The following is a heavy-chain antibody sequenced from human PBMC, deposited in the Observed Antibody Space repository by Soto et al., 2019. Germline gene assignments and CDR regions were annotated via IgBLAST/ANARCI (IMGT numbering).Heavy chain of an antibody. D-gene: IGHD4-4*01. J-gene: IGHJ4*02. CDR1: GFTFSSYG. Sequence: QVQLVESGGGVVQPGRSLRLSCAASGFTFSSYGMHWVRQAPGKGLEWVAVISYDGSNKYYADSVKGRFTISRDNSKNTLYLQMNSLRAEDTAVYYCVLLASGGNSYFDYWGQGTLVTVSS. CDR3: VLLASGGNSYFDY. CDR2: ISYDGSNK. V-gene: IGHV3-30*03.